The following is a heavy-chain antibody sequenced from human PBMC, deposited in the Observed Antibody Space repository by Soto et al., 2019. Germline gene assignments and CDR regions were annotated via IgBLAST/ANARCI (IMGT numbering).Heavy chain of an antibody. CDR3: ARQYCTNGVCYRGGEDYYYGMDV. Sequence: SETLSLTCTVSGGSMSSYYWSWIRQPPGKGLEWIGYIYYSGSTNYNPSLKSRVTISVDTSKNQFSLKLSSVTAADTAVYYCARQYCTNGVCYRGGEDYYYGMDVWGQGTTVTVSS. V-gene: IGHV4-59*01. D-gene: IGHD2-8*01. CDR1: GGSMSSYY. CDR2: IYYSGST. J-gene: IGHJ6*02.